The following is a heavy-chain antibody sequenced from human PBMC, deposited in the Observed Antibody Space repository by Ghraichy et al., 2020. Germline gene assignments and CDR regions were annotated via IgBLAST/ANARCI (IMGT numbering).Heavy chain of an antibody. CDR2: IRGDGGVK. D-gene: IGHD3-3*01. CDR1: GFTFYSYW. V-gene: IGHV3-7*03. J-gene: IGHJ4*02. CDR3: GRGGYYEPCDY. Sequence: GGSLRLSCKISGFTFYSYWMMWARQAPGKGLEWVANIRGDGGVKHYADSVKGRFTISRDNAQRSLFLQMNNLTVDDTAVYYCGRGGYYEPCDYWGQGALATVSS.